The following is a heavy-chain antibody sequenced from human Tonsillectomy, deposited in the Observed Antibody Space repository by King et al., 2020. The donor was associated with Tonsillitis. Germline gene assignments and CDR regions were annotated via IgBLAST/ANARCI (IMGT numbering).Heavy chain of an antibody. V-gene: IGHV4-34*01. D-gene: IGHD6-6*01. J-gene: IGHJ4*02. Sequence: VQLQQWGAGLLKPSETLSLTCAVYGGSFSDYYWSWIRQAPGKGLEWIGEINHSGTTNYNPSLKSRVSISLDTSKKQFSLSLRYVTAADTAVYYCARYEYIRSSIFDYWGQGTLVTVSS. CDR2: INHSGTT. CDR1: GGSFSDYY. CDR3: ARYEYIRSSIFDY.